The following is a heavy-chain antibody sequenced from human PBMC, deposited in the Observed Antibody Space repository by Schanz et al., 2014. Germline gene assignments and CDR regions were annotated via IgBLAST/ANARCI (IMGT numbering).Heavy chain of an antibody. CDR3: ARDLAGGGNDV. V-gene: IGHV3-30*04. CDR1: GFSFSIYT. J-gene: IGHJ4*02. CDR2: ISYDGSNT. D-gene: IGHD2-15*01. Sequence: QVQLVDSGGGVVQPGRSLRLTCAASGFSFSIYTMYWVRQAPGKGLEWVAVISYDGSNTYHADSVNGRFTISRDNAKDTVYLQMNSLRAEDTAVYYCARDLAGGGNDVWGQGTLVTVSS.